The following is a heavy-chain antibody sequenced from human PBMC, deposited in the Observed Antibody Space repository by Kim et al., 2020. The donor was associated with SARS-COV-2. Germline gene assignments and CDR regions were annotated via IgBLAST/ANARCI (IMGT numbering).Heavy chain of an antibody. Sequence: NYAQKFQGRVTITADDSTSTAYMELSSLRSEDTAVYYCARDGSTYCGGDCYSDWGQGTLVTVSS. V-gene: IGHV1-69*01. J-gene: IGHJ4*02. D-gene: IGHD2-21*01. CDR3: ARDGSTYCGGDCYSD.